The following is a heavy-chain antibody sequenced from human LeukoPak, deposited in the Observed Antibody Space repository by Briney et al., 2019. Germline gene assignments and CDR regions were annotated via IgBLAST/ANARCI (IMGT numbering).Heavy chain of an antibody. CDR3: ARGAYYDSSGPIDY. D-gene: IGHD3-22*01. Sequence: PGGSLRLSCAASGFTFSSYGMHWVHQAPGKGLEWVAIIWYDGSNKYYADSVKGRFTISRDNSKKTLYLQMNSLRAGDTAVYYCARGAYYDSSGPIDYWGQGTLVTVSS. CDR1: GFTFSSYG. J-gene: IGHJ4*02. V-gene: IGHV3-33*01. CDR2: IWYDGSNK.